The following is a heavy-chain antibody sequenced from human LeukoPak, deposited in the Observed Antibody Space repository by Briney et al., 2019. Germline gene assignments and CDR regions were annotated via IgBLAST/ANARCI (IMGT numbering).Heavy chain of an antibody. Sequence: GASVTVSCTVSGYTLTELSMHWVRQAPGKGLEWMGGFDPDDGETIYAQTFQGRLTMTEDTSTYTSYMELSSLESEDTAMYYCSTETSRFFDWSLSYWGQGTLVTVSS. D-gene: IGHD3-9*01. J-gene: IGHJ4*02. CDR2: FDPDDGET. V-gene: IGHV1-24*01. CDR1: GYTLTELS. CDR3: STETSRFFDWSLSY.